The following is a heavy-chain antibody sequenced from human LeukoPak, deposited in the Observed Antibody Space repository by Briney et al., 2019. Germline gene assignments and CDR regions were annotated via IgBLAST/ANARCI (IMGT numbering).Heavy chain of an antibody. CDR2: IKQDGSEK. CDR3: ARSGIQLWFCEDY. CDR1: GFTFSSYW. Sequence: GGSLRLSCPASGFTFSSYWMSWVRQAPGKGLEWVANIKQDGSEKYYVDSVKGRFTISRDNAKNSLYLQMNSLRAEDTAVYYCARSGIQLWFCEDYWGQGTLVTVSS. D-gene: IGHD5-18*01. J-gene: IGHJ4*02. V-gene: IGHV3-7*01.